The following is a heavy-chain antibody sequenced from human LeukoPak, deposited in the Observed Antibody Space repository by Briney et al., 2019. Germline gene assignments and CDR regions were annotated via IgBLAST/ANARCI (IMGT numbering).Heavy chain of an antibody. Sequence: ASVKVSCKASGYTFTSYDINWVRQATGQGLEWMGWIVVGSGNTNYAQKFQERVTITRDMSTSTAYMELSSLRSEDTAVYYCAADPGVTFYYYGMDVWGQGTTVTVSS. J-gene: IGHJ6*02. V-gene: IGHV1-58*02. CDR3: AADPGVTFYYYGMDV. CDR2: IVVGSGNT. CDR1: GYTFTSYD. D-gene: IGHD2-21*02.